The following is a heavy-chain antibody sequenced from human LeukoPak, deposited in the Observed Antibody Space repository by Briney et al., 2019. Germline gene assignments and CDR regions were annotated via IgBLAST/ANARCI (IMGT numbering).Heavy chain of an antibody. J-gene: IGHJ3*02. V-gene: IGHV1-18*01. CDR2: IIAYNGNT. CDR3: AQESRGAFDI. D-gene: IGHD3-10*01. Sequence: GASAKVSCKASGYTCTSYGISWVRQATGQALEWMGWIIAYNGNTTYAQKPLGRGIMTTDTSTSTAYMELRSLRSDDTAVYYCAQESRGAFDIWGQGTMVTVSS. CDR1: GYTCTSYG.